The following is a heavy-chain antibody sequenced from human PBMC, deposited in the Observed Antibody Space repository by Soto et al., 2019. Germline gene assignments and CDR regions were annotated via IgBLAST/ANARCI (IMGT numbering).Heavy chain of an antibody. V-gene: IGHV1-8*01. CDR3: ARGRVAAAGTAYYYGMDV. J-gene: IGHJ6*02. CDR1: GYTFTSYD. CDR2: MNHNSGNT. Sequence: QVQLVQSGAEVKKPGASVKVSCKASGYTFTSYDINWVRQATGQGLEWMGWMNHNSGNTGYAQKFQGRVTMTRNTSISTAYMELSSLRSEDTAVYYCARGRVAAAGTAYYYGMDVWGQGTTVTVSS. D-gene: IGHD6-13*01.